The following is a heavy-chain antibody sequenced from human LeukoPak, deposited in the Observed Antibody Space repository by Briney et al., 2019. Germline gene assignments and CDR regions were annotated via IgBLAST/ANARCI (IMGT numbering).Heavy chain of an antibody. CDR1: GFTFSSYA. CDR3: AGVDAAMPDAFDI. V-gene: IGHV3-30*04. Sequence: PGGSLRLSCAASGFTFSSYAMHWVRQAPGKGLEWVAAISYDGSNEYSADSVKGRFTISRDNSKNTLYLQMNSLRADDTAVYYCAGVDAAMPDAFDIWGQGTTVTVSS. CDR2: ISYDGSNE. D-gene: IGHD5-18*01. J-gene: IGHJ3*02.